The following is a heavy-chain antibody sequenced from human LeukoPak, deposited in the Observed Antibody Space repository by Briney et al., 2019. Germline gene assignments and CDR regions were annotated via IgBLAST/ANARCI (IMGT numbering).Heavy chain of an antibody. Sequence: ASVKVSCKASGYTFTGYYMHWVRQAPGQGLEWMGWINPNSGGTNYAQKFQGRVTMTRDTSISTAYMELSRLRSDDTAVYYCARDSIMITFGGVRSWGQGTLVTVPS. CDR3: ARDSIMITFGGVRS. CDR1: GYTFTGYY. V-gene: IGHV1-2*02. CDR2: INPNSGGT. D-gene: IGHD3-16*01. J-gene: IGHJ5*02.